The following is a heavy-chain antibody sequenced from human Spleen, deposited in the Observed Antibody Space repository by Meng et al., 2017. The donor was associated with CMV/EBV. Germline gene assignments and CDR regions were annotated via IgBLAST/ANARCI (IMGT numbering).Heavy chain of an antibody. CDR2: ISSSSAYI. CDR3: ARLRYGSGSYIDY. J-gene: IGHJ4*02. Sequence: GESLKISCAASGFLFSSYSMNWVGQAPGKGLEWVSSISSSSAYIYYADSVKGRFTISRDNAKGSLYLQMNSLRAEDTAVYYCARLRYGSGSYIDYWGQGTLVTVSS. V-gene: IGHV3-21*01. CDR1: GFLFSSYS. D-gene: IGHD3-10*01.